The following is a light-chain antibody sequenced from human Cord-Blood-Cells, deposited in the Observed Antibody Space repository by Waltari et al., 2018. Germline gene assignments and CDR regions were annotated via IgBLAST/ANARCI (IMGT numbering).Light chain of an antibody. Sequence: IHMTQPPSSLSACVGDRLTLTCRASQSISSYLNWYQQKPGKAPKLLIYAASSLQSGVPSRFSGSGSGTDFTLTISSLQPEDFATYYCQQSYSTPLTFGPGTKVDIK. CDR2: AAS. J-gene: IGKJ3*01. CDR3: QQSYSTPLT. CDR1: QSISSY. V-gene: IGKV1-39*01.